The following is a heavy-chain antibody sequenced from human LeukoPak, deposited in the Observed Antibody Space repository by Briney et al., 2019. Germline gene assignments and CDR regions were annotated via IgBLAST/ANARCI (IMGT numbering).Heavy chain of an antibody. D-gene: IGHD1-26*01. J-gene: IGHJ4*02. CDR3: ARASGSYPDFDC. V-gene: IGHV1-18*01. CDR2: INTRNGNA. CDR1: GYTFTTYE. Sequence: ASVKVSCKASGYTFTTYEIIWVRQAPGQGLEWMGWINTRNGNANYAHQLQGRVTMTTDTSTSTAYMELSSLRSDDTAVYYCARASGSYPDFDCRGQGTLVTVSS.